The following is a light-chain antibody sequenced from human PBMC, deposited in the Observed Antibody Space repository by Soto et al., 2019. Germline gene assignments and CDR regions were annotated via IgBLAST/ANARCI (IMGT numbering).Light chain of an antibody. Sequence: QSVLTQPPSVSAAPGQTVTISCSGSSSNIGKNYVSWYQHLPGTAPKLLIYDNNKRPSGIPDRFSGSKSGTSATLGITGLQTGDEADYYCGTWDSSLSVVVFGGGTQLTVL. V-gene: IGLV1-51*01. CDR1: SSNIGKNY. CDR2: DNN. J-gene: IGLJ2*01. CDR3: GTWDSSLSVVV.